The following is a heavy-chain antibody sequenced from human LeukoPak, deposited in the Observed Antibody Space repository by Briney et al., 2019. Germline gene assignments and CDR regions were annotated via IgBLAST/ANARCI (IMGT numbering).Heavy chain of an antibody. D-gene: IGHD1-26*01. J-gene: IGHJ3*02. CDR1: GASVSGNSAA. Sequence: SQTLSLTCAISGASVSGNSAAWNWMRQSPSRGLEWLGRTYYRSEWYNDYAVSVKGRITINPDTSKNQFSLQLNSVTPEDTAVYYCAGISGIYGFGTFDTWGQGTMVTVSS. CDR3: AGISGIYGFGTFDT. V-gene: IGHV6-1*01. CDR2: TYYRSEWYN.